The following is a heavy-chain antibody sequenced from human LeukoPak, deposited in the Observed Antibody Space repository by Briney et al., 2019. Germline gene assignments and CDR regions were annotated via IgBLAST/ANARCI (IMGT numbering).Heavy chain of an antibody. J-gene: IGHJ4*02. CDR2: INHSGST. V-gene: IGHV4-34*01. Sequence: PETLSLTCAVYGGSFSGYYWSWIRQPPGKGLEWIGEINHSGSTNYNPSLKSRVTISVDTSKNQFSLKLSSVTAADTAVYYCARGLVGATRVDYWGQGTLVTVSS. CDR3: ARGLVGATRVDY. CDR1: GGSFSGYY. D-gene: IGHD1-26*01.